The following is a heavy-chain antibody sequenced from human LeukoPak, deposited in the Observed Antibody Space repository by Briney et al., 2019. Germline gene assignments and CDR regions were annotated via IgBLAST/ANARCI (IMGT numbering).Heavy chain of an antibody. CDR1: GGSFSGYY. J-gene: IGHJ6*03. CDR2: INHSGST. Sequence: SETLSLTCAVYGGSFSGYYWSWIRQPPGKGLEWIGEINHSGSTNYNPSLKSRVTVSLDTYKNQVSLKMSSVTAADTAVYYCARGGGSGWNYYMDVWGRGTTVTVSS. CDR3: ARGGGSGWNYYMDV. D-gene: IGHD6-19*01. V-gene: IGHV4-34*01.